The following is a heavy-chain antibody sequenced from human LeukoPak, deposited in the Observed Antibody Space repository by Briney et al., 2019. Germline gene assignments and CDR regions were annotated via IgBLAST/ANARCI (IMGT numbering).Heavy chain of an antibody. Sequence: PSKTLSLTCTVSSASISSYYWGWIRQSPGKGLEWIGYIQNTGGTNYNPSLKSRVSISKDTSKSQFSLKLSSVTAADTAVYYCARPQGFQLLDFEYWGQGTLVTVSS. CDR3: ARPQGFQLLDFEY. CDR2: IQNTGGT. CDR1: SASISSYY. V-gene: IGHV4-59*08. J-gene: IGHJ4*02. D-gene: IGHD2-2*01.